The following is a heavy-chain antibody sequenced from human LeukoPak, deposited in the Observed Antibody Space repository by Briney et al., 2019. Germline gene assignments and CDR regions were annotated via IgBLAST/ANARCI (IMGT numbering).Heavy chain of an antibody. CDR2: INPSGGST. J-gene: IGHJ6*02. V-gene: IGHV1-46*01. CDR1: GYTLTSYY. D-gene: IGHD3-9*01. CDR3: ARVVPSPYYDILTGYYYYYGMDV. Sequence: ASVKVSCKPSGYTLTSYYMHWVRQAPGQGLEWMGIINPSGGSTSYAQKFQGRVTMTTDTSTTTVYMELSSQRSEDTALYYCARVVPSPYYDILTGYYYYYGMDVWGQGTTVTVSS.